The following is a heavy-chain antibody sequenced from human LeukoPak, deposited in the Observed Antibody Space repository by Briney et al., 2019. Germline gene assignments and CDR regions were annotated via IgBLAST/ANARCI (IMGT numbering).Heavy chain of an antibody. CDR2: INWNGGST. CDR1: GFTFDDYG. CDR3: AKEWGSGGFDY. Sequence: GVLRLSCAASGFTFDDYGMSWVRQAPGNGLEWVSGINWNGGSTGYADSVKGRFTISRDNAKNSLYLQMNSLRAEDTALYYCAKEWGSGGFDYWGQGALVTVSS. V-gene: IGHV3-20*04. J-gene: IGHJ4*02. D-gene: IGHD3-10*01.